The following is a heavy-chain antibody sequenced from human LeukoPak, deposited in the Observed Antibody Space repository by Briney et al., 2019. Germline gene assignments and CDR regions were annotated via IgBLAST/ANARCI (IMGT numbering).Heavy chain of an antibody. D-gene: IGHD4-17*01. CDR1: GFTFSDCY. CDR3: ARAYFTVTSPFDY. Sequence: GGSLRLSCAASGFTFSDCYMSWIRQAPGKGLEWVSYISSSGSTIYYADSVKGRFTISRDNAKNSLYLQMNSLRAEDTAVYYCARAYFTVTSPFDYWGQGTLVTVSS. J-gene: IGHJ4*02. CDR2: ISSSGSTI. V-gene: IGHV3-11*01.